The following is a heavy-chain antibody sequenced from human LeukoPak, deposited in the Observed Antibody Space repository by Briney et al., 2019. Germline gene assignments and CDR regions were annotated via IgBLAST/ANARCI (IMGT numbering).Heavy chain of an antibody. CDR3: ARDPTVVTLPYYFDY. Sequence: SVKVSCKASGGTFSSYAISWVRQAPGQGLEWMGRIIPILGIANYAQKFQGRVTITADKSTSTAYMELSSLRSEDTAVYYCARDPTVVTLPYYFDYWGQGTLVTVSS. V-gene: IGHV1-69*04. J-gene: IGHJ4*02. CDR2: IIPILGIA. D-gene: IGHD4-23*01. CDR1: GGTFSSYA.